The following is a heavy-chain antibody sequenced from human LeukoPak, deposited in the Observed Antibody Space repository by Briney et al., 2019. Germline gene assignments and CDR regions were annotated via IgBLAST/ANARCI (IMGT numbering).Heavy chain of an antibody. D-gene: IGHD6-13*01. CDR3: ARDAGIAAAGSIIDY. J-gene: IGHJ4*02. Sequence: TARSLRLSCAASRFTFSSYWMSWVRQAPGKGLEWVANIKQDGSEKYYVDSVKGRFTISRDNAKNSLYLQMNSLRAEDTAVYYCARDAGIAAAGSIIDYWGQGTLVTVSS. CDR2: IKQDGSEK. V-gene: IGHV3-7*01. CDR1: RFTFSSYW.